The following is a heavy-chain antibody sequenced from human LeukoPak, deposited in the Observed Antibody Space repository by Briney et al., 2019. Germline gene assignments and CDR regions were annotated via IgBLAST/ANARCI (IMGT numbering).Heavy chain of an antibody. CDR2: INPNSGGT. CDR3: ARDPSSGWFDP. J-gene: IGHJ5*02. CDR1: GYTFTGYY. V-gene: IGHV1-2*02. D-gene: IGHD6-19*01. Sequence: ASVKVSCTASGYTFTGYYMHWVRQAPGQGLEWMGWINPNSGGTNYAQEFQGRVTITRDTSISTAYMELSRLRSDDTAVYYCARDPSSGWFDPWGQGTLVTVSS.